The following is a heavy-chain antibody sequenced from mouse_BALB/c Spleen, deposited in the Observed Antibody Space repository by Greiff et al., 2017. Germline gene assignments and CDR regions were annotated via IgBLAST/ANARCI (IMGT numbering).Heavy chain of an antibody. CDR3: ARGVGFPYWYFDV. J-gene: IGHJ1*01. Sequence: QVQLKESGAELAKPGASVKMSCKASGYTFTSYWMHWVKQRPGQGLEWIGYINPSTGYTEYNQKFKDKATLTADKSSSTAYMQLSSLTSEDSAVYYCARGVGFPYWYFDVWGAGTTVTVSS. V-gene: IGHV1-7*01. D-gene: IGHD1-1*01. CDR1: GYTFTSYW. CDR2: INPSTGYT.